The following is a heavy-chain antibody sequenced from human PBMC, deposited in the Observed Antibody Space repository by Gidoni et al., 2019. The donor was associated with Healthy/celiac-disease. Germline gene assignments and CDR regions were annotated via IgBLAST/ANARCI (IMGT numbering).Heavy chain of an antibody. D-gene: IGHD1-7*01. CDR1: GFSLSTSGMC. Sequence: QVTLRESGPALVKPTQTLTLTCTFSGFSLSTSGMCVSWIRQPPGKALEWLALIDWDDDKYYSTSLKTRLTISKDTSKNQVVLTMTNMDPVDTATYYCARIHRLELGYYGMDVWGQGTTVTVSS. CDR3: ARIHRLELGYYGMDV. CDR2: IDWDDDK. J-gene: IGHJ6*02. V-gene: IGHV2-70*01.